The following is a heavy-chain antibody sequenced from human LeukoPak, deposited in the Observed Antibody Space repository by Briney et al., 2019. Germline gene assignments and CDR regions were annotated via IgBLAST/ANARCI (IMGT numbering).Heavy chain of an antibody. CDR3: ASSTVVTPSDAFDI. D-gene: IGHD4-23*01. Sequence: PSGTLSLTCAVSGGSISNSNWWSWVRQPPGKGLEWIGEIYHSGSTNYNPSLKSRVTISVDKSKNQFSLKLSSVTAADTAVYYCASSTVVTPSDAFDIWGQGTMVTVSS. CDR1: GGSISNSNW. V-gene: IGHV4-4*02. CDR2: IYHSGST. J-gene: IGHJ3*02.